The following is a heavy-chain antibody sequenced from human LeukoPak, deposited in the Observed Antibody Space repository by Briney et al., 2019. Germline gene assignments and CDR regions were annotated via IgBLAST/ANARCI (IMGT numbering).Heavy chain of an antibody. V-gene: IGHV4-39*01. J-gene: IGHJ6*03. CDR2: MYYSGST. CDR3: ASVRRGFGESSKYYAYYYMGV. CDR1: GGSISSSIYY. D-gene: IGHD3-10*01. Sequence: SETLSLTCTVSGGSISSSIYYWGWIRQPPGKGLEWIGNMYYSGSTYYNPSLKSRVTISLDTSKNQFSLKLTSVTAADTAVYYCASVRRGFGESSKYYAYYYMGVWGEGTTVTISS.